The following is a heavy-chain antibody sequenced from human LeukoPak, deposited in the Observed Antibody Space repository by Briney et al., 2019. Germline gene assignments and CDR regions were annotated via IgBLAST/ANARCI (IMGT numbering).Heavy chain of an antibody. CDR2: IYYSGST. J-gene: IGHJ4*02. CDR3: ARVAYYDYVWGSYQPSYFDY. V-gene: IGHV4-59*04. D-gene: IGHD3-16*02. CDR1: GGSISSYY. Sequence: SETLSLTCTVSGGSISSYYWSWIRQPPGKGLEWIGYIYYSGSTYYNPSLKSRVTISVDTSKNQFSLKLSSVTAADTAVYYCARVAYYDYVWGSYQPSYFDYWGQGTLVTVSS.